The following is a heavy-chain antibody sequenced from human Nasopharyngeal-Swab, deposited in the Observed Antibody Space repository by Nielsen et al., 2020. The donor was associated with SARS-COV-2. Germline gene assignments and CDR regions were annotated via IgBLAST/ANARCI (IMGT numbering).Heavy chain of an antibody. V-gene: IGHV1-18*01. D-gene: IGHD3-3*02. CDR1: GYIFMNYD. CDR2: ISIYKGKT. CDR3: ARGSRGHYIFDDYHYMDV. Sequence: ASVKVSCKTSGYIFMNYDISWVRQAPGQGLEWMGRISIYKGKTDYAEKFQGRVTMTTDTSTSTAYMEVRRLRSDDTAVYYCARGSRGHYIFDDYHYMDVWGKGTTVTVSS. J-gene: IGHJ6*03.